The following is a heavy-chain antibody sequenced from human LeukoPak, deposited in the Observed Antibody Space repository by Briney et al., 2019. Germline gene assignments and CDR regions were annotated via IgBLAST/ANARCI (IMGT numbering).Heavy chain of an antibody. V-gene: IGHV3-30-3*01. CDR3: ARELAAAGDFDY. D-gene: IGHD6-13*01. CDR1: GFTFSSYA. CDR2: ISYDGSNK. J-gene: IGHJ4*02. Sequence: PGRSLRLSCAASGFTFSSYAMHWVRQAPGKGLEWVAVISYDGSNKYYADSVKGRFTISRDNAKNSLYLQMNSLRAEDTAVYYCARELAAAGDFDYWGQGTLVTVSS.